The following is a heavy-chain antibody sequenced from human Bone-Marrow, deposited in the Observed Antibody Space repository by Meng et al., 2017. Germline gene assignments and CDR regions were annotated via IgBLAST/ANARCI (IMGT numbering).Heavy chain of an antibody. CDR1: GGSISSGTYY. CDR2: IHYSGST. V-gene: IGHV4-31*03. Sequence: QVQLQESGPGLVKPSQTLSLTFTVSGGSISSGTYYWGWIRQRPGKGLEWIAYIHYSGSTYYSPSLKSRVTISVDTSKSQLSLKLSSMTAADTAVYYCARYVFDSSSLYSNWFDPWGQGTLVTVSS. J-gene: IGHJ5*02. CDR3: ARYVFDSSSLYSNWFDP. D-gene: IGHD3-22*01.